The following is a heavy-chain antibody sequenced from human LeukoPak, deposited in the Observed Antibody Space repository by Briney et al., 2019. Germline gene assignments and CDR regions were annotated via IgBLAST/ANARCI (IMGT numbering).Heavy chain of an antibody. Sequence: SETLSLTCAVSGGSISSGGYSWSWIRQPPGKGLEWIGCIYHSGSTYYNPSLKSRATISVDRSKNQFSLKLSSVTAADTAVYYCARCWSGYYDYWGQGTLVTVSS. CDR3: ARCWSGYYDY. J-gene: IGHJ4*02. D-gene: IGHD3-3*01. CDR1: GGSISSGGYS. CDR2: IYHSGST. V-gene: IGHV4-30-2*01.